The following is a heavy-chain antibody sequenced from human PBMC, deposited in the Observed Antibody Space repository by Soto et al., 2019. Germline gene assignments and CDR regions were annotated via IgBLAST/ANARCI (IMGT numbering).Heavy chain of an antibody. CDR2: IYHSGST. D-gene: IGHD5-12*01. V-gene: IGHV4-4*02. J-gene: IGHJ4*02. Sequence: QVQLQESGPGLVKPSGTLSLTCAVSGGSISSSNWWSWVRQPPGKGLEWIGEIYHSGSTNYNPSLKSRVTLXGXXSKNPFSLKLSSVTAADTAVYYCASDVGYGGYGDYWGQGTLVTVSS. CDR3: ASDVGYGGYGDY. CDR1: GGSISSSNW.